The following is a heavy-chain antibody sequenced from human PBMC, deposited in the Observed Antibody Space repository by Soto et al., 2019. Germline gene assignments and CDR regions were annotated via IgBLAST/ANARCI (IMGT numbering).Heavy chain of an antibody. CDR1: GDSINSYY. Sequence: PSETLSLTCTVSGDSINSYYWTWIRQPPGKGLEWIGCIYDSGSTSYNPSLKSRLTISVDTSKNLFSLKLKSVTAADTAVYYCARGTKYYYQGTDGWGQGTTVTVS. J-gene: IGHJ6*02. V-gene: IGHV4-59*01. CDR2: IYDSGST. CDR3: ARGTKYYYQGTDG.